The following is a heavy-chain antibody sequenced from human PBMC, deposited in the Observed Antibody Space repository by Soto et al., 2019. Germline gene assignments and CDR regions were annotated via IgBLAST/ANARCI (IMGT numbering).Heavy chain of an antibody. V-gene: IGHV1-58*01. Sequence: QMQLVQSGPEVKKPGTSVKVSCKASGFTFTSSAVQWVRQARGQRLKWIGWIVVGSGNTNYAQKFQERVTITRDMSTSTAYMELSSLRSEDTAVYYCAAVSSIAARPDKDGMDVWGQGTTVTVSS. CDR3: AAVSSIAARPDKDGMDV. CDR1: GFTFTSSA. CDR2: IVVGSGNT. D-gene: IGHD6-6*01. J-gene: IGHJ6*02.